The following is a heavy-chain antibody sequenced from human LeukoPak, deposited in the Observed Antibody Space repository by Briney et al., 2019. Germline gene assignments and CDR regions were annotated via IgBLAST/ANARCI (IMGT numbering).Heavy chain of an antibody. CDR3: ARVMAVLRYGADY. CDR2: ISYAGSP. V-gene: IGHV4-39*07. Sequence: SETLSLTCTVSGVSISSSGSYWAWIRQPPGKGLDWIGTISYAGSPNFNPSLNSRVTMSSDTSSNQFSLRLSSVTDADTAMYYCARVMAVLRYGADYWGQGSLVTVSS. D-gene: IGHD3-9*01. CDR1: GVSISSSGSY. J-gene: IGHJ4*02.